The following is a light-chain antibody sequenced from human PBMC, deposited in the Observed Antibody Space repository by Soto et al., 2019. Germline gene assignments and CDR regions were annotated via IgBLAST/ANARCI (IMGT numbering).Light chain of an antibody. Sequence: QSALTQPASVSESPGQSITISCTGTSADVGNYNLVSWYQQHPGNTPKVMIYAVSKRPSGVSNRFSGPKSGNTASLTISGLQAEDEAEYYCCSYAGSKSLVLGGGTKVTVL. CDR1: SADVGNYNL. V-gene: IGLV2-23*02. CDR2: AVS. J-gene: IGLJ2*01. CDR3: CSYAGSKSLV.